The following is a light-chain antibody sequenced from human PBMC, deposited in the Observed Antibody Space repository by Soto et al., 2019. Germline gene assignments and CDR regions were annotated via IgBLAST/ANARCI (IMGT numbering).Light chain of an antibody. CDR2: GNS. CDR3: QSYDSSLSGNV. V-gene: IGLV1-40*01. Sequence: QSVLTQPPSVSGAPGQTVTISCTGSSSNIGAGYDVHWYQQLPGTAPKLLIYGNSNRPSAVPDRFSGSKSGTSASLAITGLQAEDEADYYCQSYDSSLSGNVFGTGTKLTVL. CDR1: SSNIGAGYD. J-gene: IGLJ1*01.